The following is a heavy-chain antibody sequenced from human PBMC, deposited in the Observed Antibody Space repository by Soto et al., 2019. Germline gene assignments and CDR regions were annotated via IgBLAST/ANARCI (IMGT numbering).Heavy chain of an antibody. CDR3: ASRPLRGSGSYYYYCSM. CDR1: GGTFSGYY. V-gene: IGHV4-34*01. J-gene: IGHJ6*01. D-gene: IGHD3-10*01. CDR2: INHSGST. Sequence: PSETLSLTCAAYGGTFSGYYWSWIRQPPGKGLEWIGEINHSGSTNYYPSLKSRVTISVDTPKNTFSLKLSSVSAPDTAVYYCASRPLRGSGSYYYYCSM.